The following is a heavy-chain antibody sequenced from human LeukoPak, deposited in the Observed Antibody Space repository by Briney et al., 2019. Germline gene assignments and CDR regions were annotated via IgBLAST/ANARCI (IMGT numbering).Heavy chain of an antibody. D-gene: IGHD1-26*01. CDR3: ARSSVGATGSSYFDY. J-gene: IGHJ4*02. CDR1: RFTFSIYA. V-gene: IGHV3-30*01. Sequence: GGSLSLSCAASRFTFSIYAMHCVRRAPGKGREGGEVISYAGNNKYYADAVKHRFTNSRDNSKNTLYLQMNSLRAEDTAVYYCARSSVGATGSSYFDYWGQGTLVTVSS. CDR2: ISYAGNNK.